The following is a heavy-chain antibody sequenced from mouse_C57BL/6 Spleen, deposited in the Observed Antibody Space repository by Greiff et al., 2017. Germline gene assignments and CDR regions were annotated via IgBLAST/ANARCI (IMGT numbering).Heavy chain of an antibody. Sequence: EVQLQESGPGLVKPSQSLSLTCSVTGYSITSGYYWNWIRQFPGNKLEWMGYISYDGSNNYNPSLTNRISITRDTSKNQFFLKLNSVTTEDTATYYCARDLTSDYWGQGTTLTVSS. CDR1: GYSITSGYY. V-gene: IGHV3-6*01. CDR2: ISYDGSN. J-gene: IGHJ2*01. D-gene: IGHD4-1*01. CDR3: ARDLTSDY.